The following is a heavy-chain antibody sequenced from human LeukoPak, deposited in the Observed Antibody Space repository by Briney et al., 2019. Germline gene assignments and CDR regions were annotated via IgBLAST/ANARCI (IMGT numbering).Heavy chain of an antibody. CDR3: ARARYCSSPSCYKGKRGFDP. J-gene: IGHJ5*02. CDR1: GYTFTSYD. CDR2: MNPNSGNT. D-gene: IGHD2-2*02. V-gene: IGHV1-8*01. Sequence: ASVKVSCKASGYTFTSYDINWVRQATGQGLEWMGWMNPNSGNTGYAQKFQGRVTMTRNTSISTAYMELSSLRSEDTAVYYCARARYCSSPSCYKGKRGFDPWGQGTLVTVSS.